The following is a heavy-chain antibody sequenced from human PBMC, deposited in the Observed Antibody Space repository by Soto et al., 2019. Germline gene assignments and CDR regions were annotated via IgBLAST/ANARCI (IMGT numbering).Heavy chain of an antibody. V-gene: IGHV3-30*03. CDR3: ARSSYFYDSSGYYNYRDP. CDR1: GFTFDTYG. Sequence: QVQLVEAGGGVVQPGRSLRLSCAASGFTFDTYGMHWVRQAPGKGLEWLSVISYDGNNTYFADSVKGRFTGSRDHSKNTLYLQMHSLRIEDTATYYCARSSYFYDSSGYYNYRDPWGQGCLVIVSS. CDR2: ISYDGNNT. D-gene: IGHD3-22*01. J-gene: IGHJ5*02.